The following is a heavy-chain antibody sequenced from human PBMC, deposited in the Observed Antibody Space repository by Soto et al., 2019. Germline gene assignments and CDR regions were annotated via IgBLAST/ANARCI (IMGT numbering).Heavy chain of an antibody. D-gene: IGHD3-22*01. CDR2: IIPIFGTA. Sequence: SVKVSCKASGGTFSSYAISWVRRAPGQGLEWMGGIIPIFGTANYAQKFQGRVTITADESTSTAYMELSSLRSEDTAVYYCARGSTNYYDSSGYYYWGQGTLVTVSS. V-gene: IGHV1-69*13. CDR1: GGTFSSYA. CDR3: ARGSTNYYDSSGYYY. J-gene: IGHJ4*02.